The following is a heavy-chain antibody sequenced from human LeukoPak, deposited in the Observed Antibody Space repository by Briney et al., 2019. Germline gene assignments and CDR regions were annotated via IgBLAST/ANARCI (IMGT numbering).Heavy chain of an antibody. CDR3: ARDPAPADSGWYLHFDY. V-gene: IGHV1-46*01. CDR1: GYTFTSYY. Sequence: GASVKVSCKASGYTFTSYYMHWVRQAPGQGLEWMGIINPSGGSTSYAQKFQGRVTMTRDTSTSTVYMELSSLRSEDTAVYYCARDPAPADSGWYLHFDYWGQGTLVTVSS. D-gene: IGHD6-19*01. J-gene: IGHJ4*02. CDR2: INPSGGST.